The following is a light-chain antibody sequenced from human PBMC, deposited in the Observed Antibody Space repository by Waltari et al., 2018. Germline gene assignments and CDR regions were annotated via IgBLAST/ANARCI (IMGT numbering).Light chain of an antibody. V-gene: IGKV1-39*01. J-gene: IGKJ1*01. CDR1: QSISSY. Sequence: DIQMTQSPSSLSESVGDRVTITCRASQSISSYLNWYQQKPGKAPKLLIYAASSLQSGVPSRFSGSGSGTDVTLTISSLQPEDFATYYCQQSYSTLPRGTFGQGTKVEIK. CDR2: AAS. CDR3: QQSYSTLPRGT.